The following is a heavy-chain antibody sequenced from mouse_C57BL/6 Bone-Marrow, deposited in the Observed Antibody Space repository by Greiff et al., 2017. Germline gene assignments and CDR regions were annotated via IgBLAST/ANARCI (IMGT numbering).Heavy chain of an antibody. V-gene: IGHV14-4*01. J-gene: IGHJ2*01. D-gene: IGHD1-2*01. Sequence: EVQLQQSGAELVRPGASVKLSCTASGFNIKDDYMHWVKQRPEQGLEWIGWIDPENGDTEYASKFQGKATITADTSSNTAYLQLSSLTSEDTAVYYCTPISYYFDYWGKGTTLTVSS. CDR1: GFNIKDDY. CDR2: IDPENGDT. CDR3: TPISYYFDY.